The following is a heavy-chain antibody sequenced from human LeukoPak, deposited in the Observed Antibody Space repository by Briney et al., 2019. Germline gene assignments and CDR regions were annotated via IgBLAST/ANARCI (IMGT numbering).Heavy chain of an antibody. CDR2: ISGSGGST. Sequence: GGSLRLSCAASGFTFSSYAMSWVRQAPGKGLEWVSAISGSGGSTYYADSVKGRFTISRDNSKNTLYLQTNSLRAEDTAVYYCAKAWSSSWSNWFDPWGQGTLVTVSS. CDR3: AKAWSSSWSNWFDP. D-gene: IGHD6-13*01. J-gene: IGHJ5*02. V-gene: IGHV3-23*01. CDR1: GFTFSSYA.